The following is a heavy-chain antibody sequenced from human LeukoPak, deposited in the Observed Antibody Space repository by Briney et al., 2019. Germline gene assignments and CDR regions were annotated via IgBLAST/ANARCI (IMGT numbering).Heavy chain of an antibody. V-gene: IGHV1-24*01. J-gene: IGHJ4*02. CDR1: GNTFTDLS. CDR2: FDPEDDET. Sequence: ASVKVSCKVSGNTFTDLSMNWVRQAPGKGLEWMGGFDPEDDETIYAQKFQGRVTMTEDTSTETAYMELTSLRPEDTAVYYCATDFYRGRQFDYWGQGTLVTVSS. D-gene: IGHD2/OR15-2a*01. CDR3: ATDFYRGRQFDY.